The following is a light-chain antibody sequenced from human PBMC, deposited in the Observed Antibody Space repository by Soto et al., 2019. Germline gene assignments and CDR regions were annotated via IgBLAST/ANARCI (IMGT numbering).Light chain of an antibody. CDR1: ETVSSDF. CDR3: QQSYSTRWT. CDR2: AAS. J-gene: IGKJ1*01. Sequence: EIVLTQSPGTLSLSPGDRAALSCRASETVSSDFLAWYQQKPGQAPRLLIYAASSRATGIPDRFSGTGSERDCTLTISSLQPEDVATYYCQQSYSTRWTLGQGTKVDIK. V-gene: IGKV3-20*01.